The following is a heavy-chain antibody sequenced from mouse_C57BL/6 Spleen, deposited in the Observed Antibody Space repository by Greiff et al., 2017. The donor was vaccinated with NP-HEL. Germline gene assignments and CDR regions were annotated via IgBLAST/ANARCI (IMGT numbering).Heavy chain of an antibody. CDR2: IDPSDSET. V-gene: IGHV1-52*01. Sequence: QVQLQQPGAELVRPGSSVKLSCKASGYTFTSYWMHWVKQRPIQGLEWIGNIDPSDSETHYNQKFKDKATLTVDKSSSTAYMQLSSLTSEDSAVYYCARSDPHYYGSSLYYAMDYWGQGTSVTVSS. CDR1: GYTFTSYW. D-gene: IGHD1-1*01. CDR3: ARSDPHYYGSSLYYAMDY. J-gene: IGHJ4*01.